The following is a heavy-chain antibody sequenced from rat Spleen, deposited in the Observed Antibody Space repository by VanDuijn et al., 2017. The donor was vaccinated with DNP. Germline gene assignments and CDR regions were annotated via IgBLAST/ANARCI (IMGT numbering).Heavy chain of an antibody. V-gene: IGHV3-1*01. CDR3: ARWNIGTTTLDY. D-gene: IGHD1-5*01. CDR1: GYSITSNY. CDR2: ISYSDST. Sequence: EVQLQGSGPGLVKPSQSLSLTCSVTGYSITSNYWGWIRKFPGNKMEWIGHISYSDSTSYNPSLKSRISITRDTSKNQSILQLRSVTTEDTATYYCARWNIGTTTLDYWGQGVMVTVSS. J-gene: IGHJ2*01.